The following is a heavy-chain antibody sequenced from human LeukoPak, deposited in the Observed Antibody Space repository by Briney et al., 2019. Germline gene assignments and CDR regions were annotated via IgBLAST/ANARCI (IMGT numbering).Heavy chain of an antibody. CDR1: GGSISSYY. Sequence: PSETLSLTCTVSGGSISSYYWSWIRQPPGKGLEWIGYIYYSGSTNYNPSLKSRVTISVDTSKNQFSLKLSSVTAADTAVYYCANTPVMVRGVIIKPYWYFDLWGRGTLVTVSS. CDR3: ANTPVMVRGVIIKPYWYFDL. V-gene: IGHV4-59*08. J-gene: IGHJ2*01. CDR2: IYYSGST. D-gene: IGHD3-10*01.